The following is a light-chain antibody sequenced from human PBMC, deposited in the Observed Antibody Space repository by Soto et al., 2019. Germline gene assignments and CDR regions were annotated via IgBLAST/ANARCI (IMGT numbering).Light chain of an antibody. CDR2: KAS. CDR1: QSVSNNF. CDR3: QQYHIYST. J-gene: IGKJ1*01. Sequence: TQSPGTLSLSPGERATLSCTASQSVSNNFLAWYQQKPGKVPKLLIYKASSLESGVPSRFSGSGSETEFTLTISSLQPDDFATYYCQQYHIYSTFGQGTKVEIK. V-gene: IGKV1-5*03.